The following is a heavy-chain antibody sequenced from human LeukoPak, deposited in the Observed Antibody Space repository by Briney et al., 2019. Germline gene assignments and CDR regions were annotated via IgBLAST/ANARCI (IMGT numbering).Heavy chain of an antibody. Sequence: GGSLRLSCAASGFTFSSYEMNWVRQAPGKGLEWVSYISSSGSTIYYADSVKGRFTISRDNSKNTLYLQMNSLRAEDTAVYYCARRGRVYSYGPQFDYWGQGTLVTVSS. V-gene: IGHV3-48*03. CDR1: GFTFSSYE. CDR2: ISSSGSTI. D-gene: IGHD5-18*01. CDR3: ARRGRVYSYGPQFDY. J-gene: IGHJ4*02.